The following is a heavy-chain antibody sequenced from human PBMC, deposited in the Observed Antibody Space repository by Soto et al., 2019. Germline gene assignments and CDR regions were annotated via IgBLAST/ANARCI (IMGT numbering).Heavy chain of an antibody. CDR1: GYTFTSYG. Sequence: ASVKVSCKASGYTFTSYGISWVRQAPGQGLEWMGWISAYNGNTNYAQKLQGRVTMTTDTSTSTAYMELRSLRSDDTAVYYCARDKGLLWFGEFLFDYWGQGTLVTVSS. J-gene: IGHJ4*02. D-gene: IGHD3-10*01. V-gene: IGHV1-18*01. CDR2: ISAYNGNT. CDR3: ARDKGLLWFGEFLFDY.